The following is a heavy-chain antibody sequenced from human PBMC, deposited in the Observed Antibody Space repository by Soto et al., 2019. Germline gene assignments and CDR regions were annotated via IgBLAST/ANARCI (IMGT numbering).Heavy chain of an antibody. CDR2: IYYSGST. CDR1: GGSISSYY. CDR3: ARGVSSSLLEWLLYFDY. Sequence: QVQLQESGPGLVKPSETLSLTCTVSGGSISSYYWSWIRQPPGKGLEWIGYIYYSGSTNYNPSLKSRVTISVDTSKNQFSLKLSSVTAADTAVYYCARGVSSSLLEWLLYFDYWGQGTLVTVSS. V-gene: IGHV4-59*01. J-gene: IGHJ4*02. D-gene: IGHD3-3*01.